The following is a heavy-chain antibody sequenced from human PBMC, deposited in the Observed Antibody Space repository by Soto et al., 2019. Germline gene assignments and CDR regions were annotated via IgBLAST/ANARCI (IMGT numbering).Heavy chain of an antibody. V-gene: IGHV1-58*01. CDR1: GFTFTSSA. CDR3: AADGSSSGWHPPYYYYYYGMDV. Sequence: GASVKVSCKASGFTFTSSAVQWVRQARGQRLEWIGWIVVGSGNTNYAQKFQERVTITRDMSTSTAYMELSSLRSEDTAVYYCAADGSSSGWHPPYYYYYYGMDVWGQGTTVTVSS. CDR2: IVVGSGNT. J-gene: IGHJ6*02. D-gene: IGHD6-19*01.